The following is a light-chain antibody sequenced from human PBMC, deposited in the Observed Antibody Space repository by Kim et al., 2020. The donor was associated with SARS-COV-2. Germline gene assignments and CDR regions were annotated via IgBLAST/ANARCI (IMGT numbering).Light chain of an antibody. J-gene: IGKJ2*01. V-gene: IGKV1-9*01. Sequence: IQLTQSPSSLSASVGDRVTITCRTSQGISGYLAWFQQQPGKAPKLLIYAASTLQSGVPSRFSGSGSGTEFTLTIGSLQPEDFATYYCQQLNSYPPTFGQGTKLVI. CDR1: QGISGY. CDR3: QQLNSYPPT. CDR2: AAS.